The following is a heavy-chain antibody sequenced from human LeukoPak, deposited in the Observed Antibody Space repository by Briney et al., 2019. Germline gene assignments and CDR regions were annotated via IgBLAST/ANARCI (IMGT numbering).Heavy chain of an antibody. D-gene: IGHD1-7*01. CDR3: ARDRNYAFDN. J-gene: IGHJ4*02. Sequence: GGSLRLSCAASGFTFSDYSMNWVRQAPGKGLEWISWIGISSGNTKYADSEKGRFTISGDNAKNSLYLQMNSLRVEDTAVYYCARDRNYAFDNWGQGTLVTVSS. CDR2: IGISSGNT. CDR1: GFTFSDYS. V-gene: IGHV3-48*04.